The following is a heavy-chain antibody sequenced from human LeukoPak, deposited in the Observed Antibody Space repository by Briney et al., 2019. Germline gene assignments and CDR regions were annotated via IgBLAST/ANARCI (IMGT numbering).Heavy chain of an antibody. Sequence: PGGSLRLSCAASGFTFGSYAMSWVRQAPGKGLEWVSSASGSGQTTYYADSVKGRFTISRDKSKNTLSLQMNSLRAEDTAVYYCARGLTFYYDSSGSALDYWGQGTLVTVSS. CDR1: GFTFGSYA. J-gene: IGHJ4*02. D-gene: IGHD3-22*01. CDR2: ASGSGQTT. V-gene: IGHV3-23*01. CDR3: ARGLTFYYDSSGSALDY.